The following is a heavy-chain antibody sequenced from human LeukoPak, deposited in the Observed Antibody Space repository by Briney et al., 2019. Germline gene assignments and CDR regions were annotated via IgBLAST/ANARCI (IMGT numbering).Heavy chain of an antibody. V-gene: IGHV1-18*04. D-gene: IGHD3-3*01. CDR2: ISAYNGNT. J-gene: IGHJ6*02. CDR1: GYTFTGYY. CDR3: ARVLPNFGVVILYYYYGMDV. Sequence: GASVKVSCKASGYTFTGYYMHWVRQAPGQGLEWMGWISAYNGNTNYAQKLQGRVTMTTDTSTSTAYMELRSLRSDDTAVYYCARVLPNFGVVILYYYYGMDVWGQGTTVTVSS.